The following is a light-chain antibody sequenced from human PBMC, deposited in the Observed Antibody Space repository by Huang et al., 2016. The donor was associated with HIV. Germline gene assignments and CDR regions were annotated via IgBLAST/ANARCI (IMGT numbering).Light chain of an antibody. V-gene: IGKV1-8*01. J-gene: IGKJ1*01. CDR1: QDINTY. Sequence: AIRITQSPSSLSASTGDKVSITCRASQDINTYLAWYQQKPGKPPSLLIYANSTLQSGVPSRVSGSGSGTDFTLTITHLQSEDFATYYCQQYYSFPLTFGQGSQVEV. CDR2: ANS. CDR3: QQYYSFPLT.